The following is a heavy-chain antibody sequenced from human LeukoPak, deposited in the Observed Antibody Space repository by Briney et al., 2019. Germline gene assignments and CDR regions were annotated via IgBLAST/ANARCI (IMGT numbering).Heavy chain of an antibody. D-gene: IGHD6-19*01. CDR2: INSDARST. CDR1: GFTFSSYS. CDR3: ARGADTGYSSDS. J-gene: IGHJ5*02. Sequence: GGSLRLSCAASGFTFSSYSMNWVRQAPGKGLVWVSRINSDARSTSYADSVKGRFTISRDNAKNTLYLQTNSLRAEDTAVYYCARGADTGYSSDSWGQGTLVTVSS. V-gene: IGHV3-74*01.